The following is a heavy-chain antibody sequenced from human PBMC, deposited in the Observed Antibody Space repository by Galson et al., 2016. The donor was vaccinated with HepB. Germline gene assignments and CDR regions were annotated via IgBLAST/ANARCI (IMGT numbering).Heavy chain of an antibody. D-gene: IGHD3-16*01. Sequence: SLRLSCAASGFAFDEYVMHWVRQGPGKGLKWVSGINWNSDRVAYADSVKGRFTISRDNAKNSLYRQMNSLRAEDTALYYCVKDMGAGAFDIWGQGTMVTVSS. CDR2: INWNSDRV. CDR1: GFAFDEYV. J-gene: IGHJ3*02. V-gene: IGHV3-9*01. CDR3: VKDMGAGAFDI.